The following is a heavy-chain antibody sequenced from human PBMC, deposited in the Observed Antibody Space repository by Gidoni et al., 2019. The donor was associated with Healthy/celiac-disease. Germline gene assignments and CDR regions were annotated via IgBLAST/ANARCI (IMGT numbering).Heavy chain of an antibody. D-gene: IGHD5-12*01. J-gene: IGHJ5*02. CDR2: IYRSGST. CDR3: AVATIFGSGWFDP. Sequence: QVQLQESGPGLVKPSGTLSLSCALSGGSISSSTRWSWVRQPPGKGLEWIGEIYRSGSTNYYPSLMIRVIISVDKSKNQFSLKLSAVTAADTAVYYCAVATIFGSGWFDPWGQGTLVTVSS. CDR1: GGSISSSTR. V-gene: IGHV4-4*02.